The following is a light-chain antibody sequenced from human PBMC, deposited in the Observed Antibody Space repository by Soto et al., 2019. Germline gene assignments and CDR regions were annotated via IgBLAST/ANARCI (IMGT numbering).Light chain of an antibody. CDR2: DAS. CDR1: QDISNY. CDR3: QHYADLPLS. V-gene: IGKV1-33*01. Sequence: DMQMTQSPSSLSASVGDRVTITCQASQDISNYLNWYQQKPGKAPKLLLFDASSVEIGVPSRFSGSGSGTDFTFTISSLQPEDVATYYCQHYADLPLSFGGGTKVEIK. J-gene: IGKJ4*01.